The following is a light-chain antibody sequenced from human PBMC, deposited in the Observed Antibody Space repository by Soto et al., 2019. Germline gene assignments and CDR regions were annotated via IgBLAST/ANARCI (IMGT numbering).Light chain of an antibody. CDR3: QSYDSSLGGYV. CDR1: NSNIGPHSN. J-gene: IGLJ1*01. CDR2: DDN. Sequence: QSVLTQPPSVSGAPGQRVTISCTGSNSNIGPHSNVHWYQQLPGTAPKLLMCDDNNRPSGVPDRFSGSKSGTSASLAITGLQAEDEADYYCQSYDSSLGGYVFGTGTKLTVL. V-gene: IGLV1-40*01.